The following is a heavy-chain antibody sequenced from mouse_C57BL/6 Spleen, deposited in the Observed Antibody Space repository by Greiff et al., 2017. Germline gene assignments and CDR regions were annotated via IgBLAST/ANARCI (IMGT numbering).Heavy chain of an antibody. CDR1: GFNIQNTY. CDR3: ASDSSGYFDY. V-gene: IGHV14-3*01. CDR2: IDPANGNT. Sequence: EVQLQQSVAELVRPGASVKLSCTASGFNIQNTYMHWVKQRPEQGLEWIGRIDPANGNTKYAPKFQGKATITADTSSNTAYLQLSSLTSEDTAIYYCASDSSGYFDYWGQGTTLTVSS. D-gene: IGHD3-2*02. J-gene: IGHJ2*01.